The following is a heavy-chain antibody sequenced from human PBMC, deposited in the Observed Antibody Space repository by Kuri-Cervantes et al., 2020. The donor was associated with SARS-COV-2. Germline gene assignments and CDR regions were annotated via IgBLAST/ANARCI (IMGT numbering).Heavy chain of an antibody. J-gene: IGHJ2*01. CDR3: ARGRIGYSSGWSYWYFDL. CDR2: INHSGST. D-gene: IGHD6-19*01. CDR1: GGSFSGYY. V-gene: IGHV4-34*01. Sequence: GSLRLSCAVYGGSFSGYYWSWIRQPPGKGLEWIGEINHSGSTNYNPSLKSRVTISVDTSKNQFSLKLSSVTAADTAVYYCARGRIGYSSGWSYWYFDLWGRGTLVPSPQ.